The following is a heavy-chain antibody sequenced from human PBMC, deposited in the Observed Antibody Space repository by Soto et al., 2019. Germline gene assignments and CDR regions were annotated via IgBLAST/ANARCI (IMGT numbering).Heavy chain of an antibody. Sequence: GASVKVSCKASGFTFTSSAMQWVRQARGQRLEWIGWIVVGSGNTNYAQKFRERVTITRDMSTSTAYMELSSLRSEDTAVYYCAATGYGSGPYDAFDIWGQGTMVTVSS. CDR3: AATGYGSGPYDAFDI. CDR2: IVVGSGNT. V-gene: IGHV1-58*02. CDR1: GFTFTSSA. J-gene: IGHJ3*02. D-gene: IGHD3-10*01.